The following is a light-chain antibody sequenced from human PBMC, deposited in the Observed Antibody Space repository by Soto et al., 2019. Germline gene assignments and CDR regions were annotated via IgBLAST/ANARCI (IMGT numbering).Light chain of an antibody. V-gene: IGLV2-14*01. CDR1: SSDVGGYNY. Sequence: QSALTQPASVSGSPGQSITISCTGTSSDVGGYNYVSWYQQHPGKAPKLMIYEVSNRPSEVSNLFSGSKSGNTASLTISGLQAEDEGNYYCSSYTCGSTLVVFGGGTKVTVL. CDR2: EVS. CDR3: SSYTCGSTLVV. J-gene: IGLJ2*01.